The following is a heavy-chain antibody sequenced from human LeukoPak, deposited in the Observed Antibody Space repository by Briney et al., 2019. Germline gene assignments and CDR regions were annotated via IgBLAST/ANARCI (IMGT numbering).Heavy chain of an antibody. D-gene: IGHD5-18*01. CDR3: ARAVPPWIQLWPVDY. CDR1: GHTFTGYY. V-gene: IGHV1-2*02. Sequence: ASVKASCKASGHTFTGYYMHWVRQAPGQGLEWMGWINPNSGGTNYAQKFQGRVTMTRDTSISTAYMELSRLRSDDTAVYYCARAVPPWIQLWPVDYWGQGTLVTVSS. CDR2: INPNSGGT. J-gene: IGHJ4*02.